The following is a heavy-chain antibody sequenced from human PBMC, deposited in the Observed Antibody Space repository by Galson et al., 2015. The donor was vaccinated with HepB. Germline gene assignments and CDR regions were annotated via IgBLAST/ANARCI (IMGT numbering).Heavy chain of an antibody. D-gene: IGHD3-22*01. CDR2: ISYDGSNK. V-gene: IGHV3-30*18. J-gene: IGHJ6*02. Sequence: SLRLSCAASGFTFSSYGMHWVRQAPGKGLEWVAVISYDGSNKYYADSVKGRFTISRDNSKNTLYLQMNSLRAEDTAVYYCAKDAIRDYCESSGYVASRYYYYGMDVWGQGTTVTVSS. CDR1: GFTFSSYG. CDR3: AKDAIRDYCESSGYVASRYYYYGMDV.